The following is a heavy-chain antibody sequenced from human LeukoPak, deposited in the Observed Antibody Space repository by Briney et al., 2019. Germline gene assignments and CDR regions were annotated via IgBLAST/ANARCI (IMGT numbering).Heavy chain of an antibody. D-gene: IGHD4-17*01. CDR3: ARGLVTTWYCMDV. J-gene: IGHJ6*03. CDR1: GYSFTSYW. V-gene: IGHV5-51*01. Sequence: KVGESLKISCKGSGYSFTSYWIGWVRQMPGKGLEWMGIIYPGDSDTRYSPSFQGQVTISADKSISTAYLQWSSLKASDTAMYYCARGLVTTWYCMDVWGKGTTVTVSS. CDR2: IYPGDSDT.